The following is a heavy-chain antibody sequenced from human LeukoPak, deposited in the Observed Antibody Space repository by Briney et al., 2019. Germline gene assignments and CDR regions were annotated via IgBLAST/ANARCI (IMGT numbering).Heavy chain of an antibody. J-gene: IGHJ4*02. CDR2: ISYDGSTK. CDR3: ARGYYYDSSAYPAHFDH. CDR1: GFTFSSYG. Sequence: PGGSLRLSCAASGFTFSSYGMHWVRQAPGKGLEWVALISYDGSTKYYADSVTGRFTISRDNSKNTLYLQMNSLRIEDTAVYYCARGYYYDSSAYPAHFDHWGQGTLVTVSS. D-gene: IGHD3-22*01. V-gene: IGHV3-30*19.